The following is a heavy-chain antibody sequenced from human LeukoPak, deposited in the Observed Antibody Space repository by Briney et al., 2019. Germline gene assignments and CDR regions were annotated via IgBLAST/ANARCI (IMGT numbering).Heavy chain of an antibody. Sequence: SETLSLTCTVSGGSISSGSYYWSWIRQPAGKGLEWIGRIYTSGSTNYNPSLKSRVTISVDTSKNQFSLKLSSVTAADTAVYYCARGWGIAALSDAFDIWGQGIMVTVSS. D-gene: IGHD6-6*01. V-gene: IGHV4-61*02. CDR3: ARGWGIAALSDAFDI. CDR1: GGSISSGSYY. CDR2: IYTSGST. J-gene: IGHJ3*02.